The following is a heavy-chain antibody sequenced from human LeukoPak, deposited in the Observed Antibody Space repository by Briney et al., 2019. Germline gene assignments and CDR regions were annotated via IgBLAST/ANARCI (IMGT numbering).Heavy chain of an antibody. CDR3: ATNPYYYDSSGYSN. CDR1: GFTFSNYA. CDR2: ISGSGGST. J-gene: IGHJ4*02. D-gene: IGHD3-22*01. Sequence: GSLRLSCAASGFTFSNYAMSWVRQAPGKGLEWVSTISGSGGSTYYADSVKGRFTISRDNSKNTLYLQMNSLRAEDTAVYYCATNPYYYDSSGYSNWGQGTLVTVSS. V-gene: IGHV3-23*01.